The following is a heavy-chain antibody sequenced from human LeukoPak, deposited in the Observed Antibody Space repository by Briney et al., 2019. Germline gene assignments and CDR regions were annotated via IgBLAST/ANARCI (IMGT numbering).Heavy chain of an antibody. V-gene: IGHV1-2*02. Sequence: SVKVSCKASGYTFTGYYMHWVRQAPGQGLEWMGWINPNSGGTNYAQKFQGRVTMTRDTSISTAYMELSRLRSDDTAVYYCARENSSGWYFWFDPWGQGTLVTVSS. D-gene: IGHD6-19*01. CDR3: ARENSSGWYFWFDP. CDR1: GYTFTGYY. CDR2: INPNSGGT. J-gene: IGHJ5*02.